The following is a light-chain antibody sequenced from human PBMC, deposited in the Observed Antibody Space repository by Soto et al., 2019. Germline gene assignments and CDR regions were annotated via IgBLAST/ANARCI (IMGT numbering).Light chain of an antibody. CDR2: WAS. CDR3: QHAFT. CDR1: QSVLYSSNNKNY. Sequence: DSVMTQSPDSLAVSLGERATINCKSSQSVLYSSNNKNYLAWYQQKPGQPPKLLIYWASTRESGVPDRFSGSGSGTDFTLTISSLQAEDVAVYYCQHAFTFGPGTKVDIK. V-gene: IGKV4-1*01. J-gene: IGKJ3*01.